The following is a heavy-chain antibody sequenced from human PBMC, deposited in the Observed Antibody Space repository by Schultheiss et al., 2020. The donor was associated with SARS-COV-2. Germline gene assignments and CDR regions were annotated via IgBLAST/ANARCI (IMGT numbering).Heavy chain of an antibody. V-gene: IGHV4-31*03. CDR3: ARGDVVVMQL. D-gene: IGHD2-21*01. J-gene: IGHJ4*02. CDR2: IYYSGST. Sequence: SETLSLTCTVSGGSVSSGTYYWSWIRQHPGKGLEWIGYIYYSGSTYYNPSLKSRVTISVDTSKNQFSLKLSSVTAADTAVYYCARGDVVVMQLWGQGTLVTVSS. CDR1: GGSVSSGTYY.